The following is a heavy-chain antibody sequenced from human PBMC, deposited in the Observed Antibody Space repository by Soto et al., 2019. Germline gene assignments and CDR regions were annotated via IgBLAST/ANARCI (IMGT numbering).Heavy chain of an antibody. V-gene: IGHV3-23*01. CDR1: GFTFSSYA. CDR2: ISGSGGST. CDR3: AKAGCSGGSCYSLYYYYYMDV. J-gene: IGHJ6*03. Sequence: GGSLRLSCAASGFTFSSYAMSWVRQAPGKGLEWVSAISGSGGSTYYADSVKGRFTISRDNSKNTLYLQMNSLRAEDTAVYYCAKAGCSGGSCYSLYYYYYMDVWGNGTTVTVSS. D-gene: IGHD2-15*01.